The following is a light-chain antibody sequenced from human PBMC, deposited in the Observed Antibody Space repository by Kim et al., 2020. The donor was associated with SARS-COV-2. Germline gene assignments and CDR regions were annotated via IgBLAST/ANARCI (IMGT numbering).Light chain of an antibody. Sequence: AIRLTQSPSSFSASTGDRVTITCRASQGISSYLAWYQQKPGKAPKLLIYAASTLQSGVPSRFSGSGSGTDFTLTISCLQSEDFATYYRQHYYRYTRTFGEGTKVDIK. J-gene: IGKJ1*01. CDR1: QGISSY. V-gene: IGKV1-8*01. CDR3: QHYYRYTRT. CDR2: AAS.